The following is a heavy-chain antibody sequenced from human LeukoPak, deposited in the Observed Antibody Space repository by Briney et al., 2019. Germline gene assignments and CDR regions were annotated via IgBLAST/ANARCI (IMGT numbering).Heavy chain of an antibody. CDR1: GGSISSYY. V-gene: IGHV4-59*08. J-gene: IGHJ6*02. CDR3: ARVGGYYYYYGMDV. D-gene: IGHD1-26*01. Sequence: SETQSLTCTVSGGSISSYYWSWIRQPPGKGLEWIGYIYYSGSTNYNPSLKSRVTISVDTSKNQFSLKLSSVTAADTAVYYCARVGGYYYYYGMDVWGQGTTVTVSS. CDR2: IYYSGST.